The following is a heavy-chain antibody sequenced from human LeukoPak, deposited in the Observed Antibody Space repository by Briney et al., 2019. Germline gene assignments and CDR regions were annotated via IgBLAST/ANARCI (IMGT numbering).Heavy chain of an antibody. CDR1: GFTFNSHS. CDR3: AREEAQLLWLDYYYYMDV. Sequence: PGGSLRLSCAASGFTFNSHSMNWVRQAPGKGLEWVANINQDGSEKYYVDSVKGRFTISRDNAKNSLYLQMNSLRAEDTAVYYCAREEAQLLWLDYYYYMDVWGKGTTVTISS. V-gene: IGHV3-7*01. CDR2: INQDGSEK. J-gene: IGHJ6*03. D-gene: IGHD2-2*01.